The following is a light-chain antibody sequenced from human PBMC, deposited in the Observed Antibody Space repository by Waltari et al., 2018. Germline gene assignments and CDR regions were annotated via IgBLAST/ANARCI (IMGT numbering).Light chain of an antibody. Sequence: QTVVTQEPSFSVSPGGTATLTCGLSSGSFSSSYYPSWHQQTPGQPPRTLVYNTNSRSSGVPDRFSGSILGNKAALIITGAQADDESYYYCMLYMGSGIWVFGGGTKLTVL. J-gene: IGLJ3*02. V-gene: IGLV8-61*01. CDR1: SGSFSSSYY. CDR3: MLYMGSGIWV. CDR2: NTN.